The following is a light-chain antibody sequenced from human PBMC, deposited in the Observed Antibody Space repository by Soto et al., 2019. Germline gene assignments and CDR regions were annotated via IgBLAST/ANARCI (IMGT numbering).Light chain of an antibody. J-gene: IGLJ2*01. CDR1: SSDVGGYNY. CDR2: DVS. Sequence: QSALTQPRSVSGSPRQSVTISCTGTSSDVGGYNYVSWYQQHPGKAPKLMIYDVSKRPSGVPDRFSGSKSGNTASLTISGLQAEDEADYYCCSYGGSYTVVFGGGTKVTVL. V-gene: IGLV2-11*01. CDR3: CSYGGSYTVV.